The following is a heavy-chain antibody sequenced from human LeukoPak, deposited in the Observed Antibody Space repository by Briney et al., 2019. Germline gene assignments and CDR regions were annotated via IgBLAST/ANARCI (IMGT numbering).Heavy chain of an antibody. CDR2: ISSSSSYI. J-gene: IGHJ4*02. CDR3: ATLGLDFWSGEHRDY. V-gene: IGHV3-21*01. CDR1: GFTFSSYS. Sequence: GGSLRLSCAASGFTFSSYSMNWVRRAPGKGLEWVSSISSSSSYIYYADSVKGRFTISRDNAKNSLYLQMNSLRAEDTAVYYCATLGLDFWSGEHRDYWGQGTLVTVSS. D-gene: IGHD3-3*01.